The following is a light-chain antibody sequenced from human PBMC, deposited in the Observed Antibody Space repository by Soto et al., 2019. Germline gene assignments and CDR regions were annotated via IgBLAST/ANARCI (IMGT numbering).Light chain of an antibody. Sequence: DIQMTQSPSTLYASVGDRVTKTCLASQSISNYLNWYQQKPGEAPKVLIYEASNLQSGVPSRFSGSGSGTDFTLTISSLHPEDFATYYCQQIYNNPVTFGGGTKVDI. CDR3: QQIYNNPVT. J-gene: IGKJ4*01. CDR1: QSISNY. V-gene: IGKV1-39*01. CDR2: EAS.